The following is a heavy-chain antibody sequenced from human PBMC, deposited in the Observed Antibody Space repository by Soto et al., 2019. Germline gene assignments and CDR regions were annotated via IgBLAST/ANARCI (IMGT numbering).Heavy chain of an antibody. J-gene: IGHJ4*02. D-gene: IGHD2-15*01. CDR2: ISSSGSTI. Sequence: PGGSLRLSCAASGFTFSDYYMSWIRQAPGKGLEWVSYISSSGSTIYYADSVKGRFTISRDNSKNSLYLQMNSLRSEDTAVYYCARFSSRLPFDYWGQGTLVTVSS. CDR1: GFTFSDYY. V-gene: IGHV3-11*04. CDR3: ARFSSRLPFDY.